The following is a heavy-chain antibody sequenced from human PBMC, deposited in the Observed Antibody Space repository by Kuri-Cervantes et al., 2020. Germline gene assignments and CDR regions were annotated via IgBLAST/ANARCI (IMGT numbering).Heavy chain of an antibody. D-gene: IGHD2-15*01. CDR3: ARDRGGGSCYFDY. Sequence: SVKVSCKASGYTFTSYAMHWVRQAPGQGLEWMGGIIPIFGTANYAQKFQGRVTITADKSTSTAYMELSSLRSEDTAVYYCARDRGGGSCYFDYWGQGTLVTVSS. V-gene: IGHV1-69*06. CDR2: IIPIFGTA. CDR1: GYTFTSYA. J-gene: IGHJ4*02.